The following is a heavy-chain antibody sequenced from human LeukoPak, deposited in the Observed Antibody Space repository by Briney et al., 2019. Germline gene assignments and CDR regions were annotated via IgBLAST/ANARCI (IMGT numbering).Heavy chain of an antibody. CDR1: GYTFTSYG. CDR3: ARSSSSWYEFDY. V-gene: IGHV1-18*01. Sequence: ASVKVSCKASGYTFTSYGISWVRQAPGQGLEWMGWVSAYNGNTNYAQKLQGRVTMTTDTSTSTAYMELRSLRSDDTAVYYCARSSSSWYEFDYWGQGTLVTVSS. D-gene: IGHD6-13*01. J-gene: IGHJ4*02. CDR2: VSAYNGNT.